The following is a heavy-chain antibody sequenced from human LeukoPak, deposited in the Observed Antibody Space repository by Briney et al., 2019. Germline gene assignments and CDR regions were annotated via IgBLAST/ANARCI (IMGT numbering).Heavy chain of an antibody. CDR2: ISWNSGSI. V-gene: IGHV3-9*01. CDR3: AKPNYYDSSGLGY. J-gene: IGHJ4*02. Sequence: GGSLRLSCAASGFTFDDYAMHWVRQAPGKGLEWVSGISWNSGSIGYADSVKGRFTISRDNAKNSLYLQMNSLRAEDTAVYYCAKPNYYDSSGLGYWGQGTLVTVSS. CDR1: GFTFDDYA. D-gene: IGHD3-22*01.